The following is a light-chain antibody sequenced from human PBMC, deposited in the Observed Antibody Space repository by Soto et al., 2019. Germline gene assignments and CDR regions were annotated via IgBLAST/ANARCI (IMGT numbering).Light chain of an antibody. Sequence: EIVMTQSPPTLSVSPGRRATLSCRASQSVSSNLAWYQQKPGQAPRLLIYGASTRATGFTARFSGSGSGTEFTLTISSLQSEDFAVYYCQQYKNWPLTFGGGTKVDIK. CDR2: GAS. J-gene: IGKJ4*01. V-gene: IGKV3-15*01. CDR1: QSVSSN. CDR3: QQYKNWPLT.